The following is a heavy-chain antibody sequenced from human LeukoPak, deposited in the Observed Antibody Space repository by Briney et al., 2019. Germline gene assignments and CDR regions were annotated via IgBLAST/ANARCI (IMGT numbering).Heavy chain of an antibody. V-gene: IGHV1-18*01. CDR1: GYTFTSYG. D-gene: IGHD2-2*01. J-gene: IGHJ4*02. CDR3: ARETCSSTSCYQSDY. CDR2: ISAYNGNT. Sequence: ASVKVSCKASGYTFTSYGISWVRQAPGQGLEWMGWISAYNGNTNYAQKLQGRVTMTTDTSTSTAYMELRSLRSDDTAVYYCARETCSSTSCYQSDYWGQGTLVTVSS.